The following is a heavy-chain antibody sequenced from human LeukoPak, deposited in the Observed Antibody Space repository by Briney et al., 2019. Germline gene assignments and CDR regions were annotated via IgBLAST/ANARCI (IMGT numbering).Heavy chain of an antibody. D-gene: IGHD3-10*01. V-gene: IGHV3-7*01. CDR2: IKQDGSEK. CDR3: ARDRPDYGSGSYLDY. CDR1: GFTFSSYW. J-gene: IGHJ4*02. Sequence: GGSLRLSCAASGFTFSSYWMSWVRQAPGKGLEGVANIKQDGSEKYYVDSVKGRFTISRDNAKNSLYLQMNSLRAEDTAVYYCARDRPDYGSGSYLDYWGQGTLVTVSS.